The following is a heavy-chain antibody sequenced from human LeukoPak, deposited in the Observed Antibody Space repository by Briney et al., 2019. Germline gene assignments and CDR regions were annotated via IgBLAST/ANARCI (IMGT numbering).Heavy chain of an antibody. CDR2: ISSGGYM. V-gene: IGHV3-21*01. CDR3: ARELAAAGIDY. CDR1: GFTFSSYV. D-gene: IGHD6-13*01. J-gene: IGHJ4*02. Sequence: GGSLRLSCAASGFTFSSYVMNWVRQAPGKGLEWVSSISSGGYMYYGDSVRGRFTISRDNADNSLYLQMNSLRAEDTAVYYCARELAAAGIDYWGQGTLVTVSS.